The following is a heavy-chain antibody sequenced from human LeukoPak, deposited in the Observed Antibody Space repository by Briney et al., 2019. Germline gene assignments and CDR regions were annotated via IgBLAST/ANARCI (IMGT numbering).Heavy chain of an antibody. V-gene: IGHV3-21*01. CDR2: ISTSSTFI. Sequence: GGSLRLSCAASGFRLSSYDMKWVRQAPGKGLEWVSSISTSSTFIYNTYSVTGRFTISTDNAKNSLYLQMNSLSAEDTAVYYCARADCSSSTCYLRSSWFDPWGQGTLVTVSS. CDR3: ARADCSSSTCYLRSSWFDP. CDR1: GFRLSSYD. J-gene: IGHJ5*02. D-gene: IGHD2/OR15-2a*01.